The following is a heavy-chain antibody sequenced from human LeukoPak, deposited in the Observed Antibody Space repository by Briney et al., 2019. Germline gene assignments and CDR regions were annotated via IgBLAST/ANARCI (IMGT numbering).Heavy chain of an antibody. V-gene: IGHV3-74*01. J-gene: IGHJ4*02. Sequence: PGGALRLSFATPVFTLSSFWSHWVRQPPGKGLVWVSRINSDATNTKYADCVNGQFTVSRDNTKNTVYLQMKSLGAEVTAVYYCVRGGWGSTVHFDSWGQGALVTVSS. D-gene: IGHD3-16*01. CDR2: INSDATNT. CDR1: VFTLSSFW. CDR3: VRGGWGSTVHFDS.